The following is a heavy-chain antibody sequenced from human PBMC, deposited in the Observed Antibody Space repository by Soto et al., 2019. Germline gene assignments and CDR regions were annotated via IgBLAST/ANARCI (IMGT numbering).Heavy chain of an antibody. CDR2: ISGRGGST. Sequence: EVQLLESGGGLVQPGGALRLSCAASGFTFSSYAMSWVRQAPGKGLEWVSAISGRGGSTYYADSVKGRFTSSRDNSKKPLYLQMNSLGAEDTAVYYCAKAGGATDAFDIWGQGTMVTVSS. CDR1: GFTFSSYA. V-gene: IGHV3-23*01. D-gene: IGHD1-26*01. CDR3: AKAGGATDAFDI. J-gene: IGHJ3*02.